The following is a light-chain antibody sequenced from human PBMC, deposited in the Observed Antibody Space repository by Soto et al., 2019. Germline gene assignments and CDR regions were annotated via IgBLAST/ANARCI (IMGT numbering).Light chain of an antibody. CDR1: QSISIL. CDR3: QHYNDFSWT. CDR2: ATS. Sequence: DIHLTQSPSTLSASVGDRVTITCRASQSISILLAWYQQKPGKAPNLLIYATSTLETGVSSRFSVSGSGTEFTLTIISLQPDDSATYYCQHYNDFSWTFGQGTKVEIK. J-gene: IGKJ1*01. V-gene: IGKV1-5*03.